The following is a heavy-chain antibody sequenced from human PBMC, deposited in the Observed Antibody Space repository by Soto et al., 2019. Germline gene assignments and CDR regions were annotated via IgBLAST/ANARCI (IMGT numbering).Heavy chain of an antibody. J-gene: IGHJ6*02. V-gene: IGHV1-18*04. CDR2: ISAYNGNT. D-gene: IGHD3-3*01. Sequence: KVSCCTFTSYCIRSVPQAPGEGRECMGWISAYNGNTNYAQKLQGRVTMTTDTSTSTAYMELTSLRSDDTAVYYCARKGPRDFWSGYWQGDYHYGMGVCRQVSTVPV. CDR3: ARKGPRDFWSGYWQGDYHYGMGV. CDR1: CCTFTSYC.